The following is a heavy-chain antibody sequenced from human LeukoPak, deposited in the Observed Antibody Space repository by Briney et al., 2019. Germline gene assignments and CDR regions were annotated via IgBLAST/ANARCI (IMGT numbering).Heavy chain of an antibody. D-gene: IGHD4/OR15-4a*01. CDR3: VKESGFMVAPNSAFDI. V-gene: IGHV3-64D*06. J-gene: IGHJ3*02. CDR1: GLTFNSYP. CDR2: ISRNGGST. Sequence: GGSLRLSCSASGLTFNSYPVHWVRQAPGKGLEYVSGISRNGGSTYYADSVKGRFIISRDNSKNTLYLQMSSLRAEDTAVYYCVKESGFMVAPNSAFDIWGQGTMVTVSS.